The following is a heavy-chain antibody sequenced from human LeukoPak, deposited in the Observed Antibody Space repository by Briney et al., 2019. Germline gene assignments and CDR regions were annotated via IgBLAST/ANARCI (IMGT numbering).Heavy chain of an antibody. CDR1: GFTFDDYA. J-gene: IGHJ3*02. V-gene: IGHV3-66*01. CDR2: IYSGGST. CDR3: ARGISLDAFDI. Sequence: GGSLRLSCAASGFTFDDYAMHWVRQAPGKGLEWVSVIYSGGSTYYADSVKGRFTISRDNSKNTLYLQMNSLRAEDTAVYYCARGISLDAFDIWGQGTMVTVSS.